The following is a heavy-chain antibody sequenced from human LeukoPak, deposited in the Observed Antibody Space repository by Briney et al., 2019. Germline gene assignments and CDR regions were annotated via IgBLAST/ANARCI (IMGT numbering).Heavy chain of an antibody. CDR2: ISHDAKST. CDR1: GFTFSSYG. V-gene: IGHV3-30*18. CDR3: AKDGGNYYDTAGNHLMRSYMDV. D-gene: IGHD3-22*01. Sequence: GRSLRLSCATSGFTFSSYGMHWARQVPGKGRKWVTVISHDAKSTYHVDSVKGRFTISRDNSKNTLYLQMNSLRAEDTAVYYCAKDGGNYYDTAGNHLMRSYMDVWGKGTTVTVSS. J-gene: IGHJ6*04.